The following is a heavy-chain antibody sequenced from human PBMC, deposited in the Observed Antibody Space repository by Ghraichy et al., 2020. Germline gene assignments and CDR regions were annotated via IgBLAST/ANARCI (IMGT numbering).Heavy chain of an antibody. J-gene: IGHJ4*02. Sequence: GGSLRLSCAVSGLPLNNNHINWVRQAPGKGLEWVSFIYKDGDTSYADSVKGRFTISRDRAKNTVYLQMDSLRVEDTALYYCARVVGIAPAGPLDFWGQGNLVTVAS. CDR2: IYKDGDT. D-gene: IGHD2-21*01. CDR1: GLPLNNNH. V-gene: IGHV3-53*01. CDR3: ARVVGIAPAGPLDF.